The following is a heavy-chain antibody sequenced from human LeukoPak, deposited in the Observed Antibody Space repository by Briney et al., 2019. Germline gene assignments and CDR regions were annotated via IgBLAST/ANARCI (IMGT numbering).Heavy chain of an antibody. Sequence: GGSLRLSCAASGFTFSSYGMHWVRQAPGKGLEWVLGISWNNGSIGYADSVKGRFTISRDNAKNSLYLQMNSLRAEDTALYYCAKSYYYDSSGYYYPDTHFDYWGQGTLVTVSS. CDR2: ISWNNGSI. D-gene: IGHD3-22*01. J-gene: IGHJ4*02. CDR1: GFTFSSYG. V-gene: IGHV3-9*01. CDR3: AKSYYYDSSGYYYPDTHFDY.